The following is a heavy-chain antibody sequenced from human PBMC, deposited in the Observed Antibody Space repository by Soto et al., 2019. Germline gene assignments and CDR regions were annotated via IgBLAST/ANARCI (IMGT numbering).Heavy chain of an antibody. Sequence: QVQLQQWGAGLLKPSETLSLTCAVYGGSFSGYYWSWIRQPPGKGLEWIGEINHSGSTNYNPSLKRRVTISVDTSKNQFSLKLSSVTAADTAVYYCASQATVPSNWFDPWGQGTLVTVSS. CDR1: GGSFSGYY. V-gene: IGHV4-34*01. D-gene: IGHD4-17*01. CDR3: ASQATVPSNWFDP. J-gene: IGHJ5*02. CDR2: INHSGST.